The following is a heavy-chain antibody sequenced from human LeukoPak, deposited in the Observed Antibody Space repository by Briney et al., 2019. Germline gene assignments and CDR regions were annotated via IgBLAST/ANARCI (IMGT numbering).Heavy chain of an antibody. D-gene: IGHD1-26*01. J-gene: IGHJ4*02. CDR1: GYTLTELS. CDR3: ATDIRWELLRQFDY. Sequence: ASVKVSCKVFGYTLTELSMHWVRQAPGKGLEWMGGFDPEDGETIYAQKFQGRVTMTEDTSTDTAYMELSSLRSEDTAVYYCATDIRWELLRQFDYWGQGTLVTVSS. CDR2: FDPEDGET. V-gene: IGHV1-24*01.